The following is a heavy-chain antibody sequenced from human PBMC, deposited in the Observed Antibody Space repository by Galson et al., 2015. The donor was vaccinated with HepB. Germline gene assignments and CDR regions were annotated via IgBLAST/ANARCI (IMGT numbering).Heavy chain of an antibody. Sequence: SLRLSCAASGFIFSGSAIYWVRQASGKGLEWLGHITSERDIYTTAYAASVTGRVTIFRDDSKNTAFLQMNNLKTDDTAVYYCTRQFRGGNFPQAYHGMDVWGRGTTVTVSS. V-gene: IGHV3-73*01. CDR2: ITSERDIYTT. CDR3: TRQFRGGNFPQAYHGMDV. D-gene: IGHD3-3*01. J-gene: IGHJ6*02. CDR1: GFIFSGSA.